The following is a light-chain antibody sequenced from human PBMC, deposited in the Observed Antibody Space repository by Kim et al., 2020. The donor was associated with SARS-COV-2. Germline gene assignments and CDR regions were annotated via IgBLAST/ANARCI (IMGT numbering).Light chain of an antibody. Sequence: EIVLTQSPGTLSLSPGERATLSCRASQTVSSSNLVWYQQKPGQPPRLLVFGASSRATGIPDRFSGSGSGTDFTLTISRLEPEDFAVYYCQQYDSSPWTFGQGTQVEIK. CDR3: QQYDSSPWT. V-gene: IGKV3-20*01. J-gene: IGKJ1*01. CDR1: QTVSSSN. CDR2: GAS.